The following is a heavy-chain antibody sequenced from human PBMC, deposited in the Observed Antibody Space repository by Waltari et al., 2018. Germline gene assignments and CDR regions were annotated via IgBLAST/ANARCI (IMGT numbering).Heavy chain of an antibody. CDR1: GFTFSSYA. V-gene: IGHV3-23*01. Sequence: EVQLLESGGGLVQPGGSLRLSCAASGFTFSSYAMSWVRQAPGKGLEWVSAISGSGGSTYYADSVKGRFTISRDNSKNTLYLQMNSLKTEDTAVYYCVRFHQEQYMDVWGKGATVTVSS. CDR2: ISGSGGST. CDR3: VRFHQEQYMDV. J-gene: IGHJ6*04. D-gene: IGHD6-19*01.